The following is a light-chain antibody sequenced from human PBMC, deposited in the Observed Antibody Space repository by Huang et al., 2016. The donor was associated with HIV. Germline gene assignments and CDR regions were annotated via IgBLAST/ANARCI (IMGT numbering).Light chain of an antibody. Sequence: DIQMTQSPSSLSASVGDRVTITCRASQGIRNFVALYQQKPGKPPKLLIYGASTLGSGVPARFSGGGAETEFTLTIRSLQTEDVATYYCQKYSNDPRAFGQGTRVDIK. CDR3: QKYSNDPRA. V-gene: IGKV1-27*01. J-gene: IGKJ1*01. CDR2: GAS. CDR1: QGIRNF.